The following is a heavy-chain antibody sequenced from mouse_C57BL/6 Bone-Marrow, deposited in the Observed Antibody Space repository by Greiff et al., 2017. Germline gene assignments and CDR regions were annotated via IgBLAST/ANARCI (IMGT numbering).Heavy chain of an antibody. Sequence: VQLQQSGAELARPGASVKLSCKASGYTFTSYGISWVKQRTGQGLEWIGEIYPRSGNTYYNEKFKGKATLTADKSSSTAYMQLNSLTSEDSAVYFCARSGGYYNAMDYWGQGTSVTVSS. CDR2: IYPRSGNT. D-gene: IGHD2-2*01. J-gene: IGHJ4*01. CDR1: GYTFTSYG. CDR3: ARSGGYYNAMDY. V-gene: IGHV1-81*01.